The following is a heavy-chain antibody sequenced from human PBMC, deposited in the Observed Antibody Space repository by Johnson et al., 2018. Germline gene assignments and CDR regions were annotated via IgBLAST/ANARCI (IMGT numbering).Heavy chain of an antibody. V-gene: IGHV4-34*01. CDR2: INHSGST. CDR1: GGSFSGYY. Sequence: QVQLQQWGAGLLKPSETXSLTCAVYGGSFSGYYWSWIRQPPGKGLEWIGEINHSGSTNYNPSLKSRVTISVDTSKNQFSLKLSSVTAADTAVYYCARESNEVVAATRDAFDIWGQGTMVTVSS. CDR3: ARESNEVVAATRDAFDI. J-gene: IGHJ3*02. D-gene: IGHD2-15*01.